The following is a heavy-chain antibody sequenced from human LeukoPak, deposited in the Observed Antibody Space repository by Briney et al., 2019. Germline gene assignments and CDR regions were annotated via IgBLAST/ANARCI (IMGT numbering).Heavy chain of an antibody. Sequence: GGSLRLPCATSGFTFKDYGMYWVRQAPGKGLEWVSLISGDGGTTFYADSVKGRFTISRDNNKNSLYLQMNSLRTEDTAFYYCAKDIGERGYKDFWGQGTLVTVSS. CDR2: ISGDGGTT. CDR3: AKDIGERGYKDF. D-gene: IGHD5-18*01. CDR1: GFTFKDYG. J-gene: IGHJ4*02. V-gene: IGHV3-43*02.